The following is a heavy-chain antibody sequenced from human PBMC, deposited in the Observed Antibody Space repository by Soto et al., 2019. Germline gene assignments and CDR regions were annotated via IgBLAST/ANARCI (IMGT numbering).Heavy chain of an antibody. Sequence: SETLSLTCTVSGGSISSGGYYWSWIRQHPGKGLEWIGYIYYSGSTYYNPSLKSRVTISVDTSKNQFSLKLSSVTAADTAVYYCARTMTRVVTPCFSFDRWGQGTLVTVSS. CDR1: GGSISSGGYY. CDR3: ARTMTRVVTPCFSFDR. CDR2: IYYSGST. J-gene: IGHJ5*02. D-gene: IGHD4-17*01. V-gene: IGHV4-31*03.